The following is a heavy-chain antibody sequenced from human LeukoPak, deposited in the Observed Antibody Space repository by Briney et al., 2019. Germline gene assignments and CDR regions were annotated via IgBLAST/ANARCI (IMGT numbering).Heavy chain of an antibody. J-gene: IGHJ4*02. CDR1: GFICSTYS. D-gene: IGHD2-2*01. CDR3: ARGNAPLPFDY. Sequence: GRSLRLSCAEAGFICSTYSMHWVRQAPGKGLEWVSSISSDGGYIYYADSVKGRFTISRDNAKDSLYLQMNSLRAEDTAVYYCARGNAPLPFDYWGQGTLVTVSS. CDR2: ISSDGGYI. V-gene: IGHV3-21*01.